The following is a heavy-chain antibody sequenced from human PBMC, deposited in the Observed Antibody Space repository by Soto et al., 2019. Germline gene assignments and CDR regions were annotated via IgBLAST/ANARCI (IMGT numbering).Heavy chain of an antibody. D-gene: IGHD3-9*01. Sequence: SVKVSCKASGGMFYSSAINWVRQAPGQGLEWMGGIVPMNGSPKYAQEFLGRVTITADKSTSPAYMELSSLRSEDPAVDYCASATPCYDVLTGYFGYWCQGPLVAVTA. J-gene: IGHJ4*02. V-gene: IGHV1-69*06. CDR1: GGMFYSSA. CDR2: IVPMNGSP. CDR3: ASATPCYDVLTGYFGY.